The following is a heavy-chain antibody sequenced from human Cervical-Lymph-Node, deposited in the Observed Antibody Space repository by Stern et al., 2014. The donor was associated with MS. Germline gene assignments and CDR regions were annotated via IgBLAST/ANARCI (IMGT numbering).Heavy chain of an antibody. V-gene: IGHV3-53*01. CDR3: ARDTSSPERSDW. D-gene: IGHD1-1*01. CDR2: ITNVGST. Sequence: EVQLVESGGGVIQPGGSLRLSCTASGFTVSRDYMTWVRQAPGKGLEWVSLITNVGSTFYTDSMKSRFTISRDDSKNTVYLHMTSLRAEDTAMYYGARDTSSPERSDWWGQGTLVTVSS. CDR1: GFTVSRDY. J-gene: IGHJ4*02.